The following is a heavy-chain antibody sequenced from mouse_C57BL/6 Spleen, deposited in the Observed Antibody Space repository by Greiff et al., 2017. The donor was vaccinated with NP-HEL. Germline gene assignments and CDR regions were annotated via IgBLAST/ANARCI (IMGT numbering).Heavy chain of an antibody. CDR3: ARWNDYDATHYAMDY. D-gene: IGHD2-4*01. J-gene: IGHJ4*01. V-gene: IGHV1-55*01. Sequence: QVQLQQPGAELVKPGASVKMSCKASGYTFTSYWITWVKQRPGQGLEWIGDIYPGSGSTNYNEKFKSKATLTVDTSSSTAYMQLSSLTSEDSAVYYCARWNDYDATHYAMDYWGQGTSVTVSS. CDR1: GYTFTSYW. CDR2: IYPGSGST.